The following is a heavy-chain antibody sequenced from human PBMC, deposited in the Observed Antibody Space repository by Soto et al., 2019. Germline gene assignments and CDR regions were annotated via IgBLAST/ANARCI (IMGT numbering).Heavy chain of an antibody. CDR2: IYTSGST. V-gene: IGHV4-4*07. CDR3: ARGGAVAGLYYYYGMDV. CDR1: CGSISSYY. J-gene: IGHJ6*02. Sequence: SETLSLTCTVSCGSISSYYWSWIRQPAGKGLEWIGRIYTSGSTNYNPSLKSRVTMSVDTSKNQFSLKLSSVTAADTAVYYCARGGAVAGLYYYYGMDVWGQGTTVTVSS. D-gene: IGHD6-19*01.